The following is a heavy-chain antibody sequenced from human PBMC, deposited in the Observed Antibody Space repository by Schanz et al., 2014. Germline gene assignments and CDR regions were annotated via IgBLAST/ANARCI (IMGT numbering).Heavy chain of an antibody. CDR2: ISSSSSYI. J-gene: IGHJ4*02. V-gene: IGHV3-21*01. CDR1: GFTFNNFN. CDR3: ASPPISVAGRLADY. Sequence: EVQLVESGGGLVKPGGSLRLSCAASGFTFNNFNMNWVRQAPGKGLEWVSSISSSSSYISYADSVKGRFTISRDNAKNSLYLQMNNLRAEDTAVYYCASPPISVAGRLADYWGQGILVAVSS. D-gene: IGHD6-19*01.